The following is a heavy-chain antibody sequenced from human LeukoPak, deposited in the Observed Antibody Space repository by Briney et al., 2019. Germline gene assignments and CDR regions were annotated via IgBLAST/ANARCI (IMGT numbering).Heavy chain of an antibody. CDR3: ARDQYDSSGYYFGLTGVYYFDY. V-gene: IGHV1-18*01. J-gene: IGHJ4*02. D-gene: IGHD3-22*01. Sequence: GASVKVSCKASGYTFTSYGISWVRQAPGQGLEWMGWISAYNGNTNYAQKLQGRVTMTTDTSTSTAYMELRSLRSDDTAVYYCARDQYDSSGYYFGLTGVYYFDYWGQGTLVTVSS. CDR2: ISAYNGNT. CDR1: GYTFTSYG.